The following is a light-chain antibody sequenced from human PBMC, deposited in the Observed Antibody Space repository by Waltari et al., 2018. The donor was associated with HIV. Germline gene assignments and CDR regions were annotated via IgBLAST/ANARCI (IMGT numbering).Light chain of an antibody. CDR2: EVT. CDR3: SSYTSLTTLV. CDR1: SGDGHNYNY. Sequence: QSALTQPASLSGSPGQSITSPCTGSSGDGHNYNYDPWYQQHPGKAPKLIIYEVTKRPSGVSSRFSGSKSGNTASLTISGLQPDDEAHYYCSSYTSLTTLVFGGGTKVTVL. J-gene: IGLJ3*02. V-gene: IGLV2-14*01.